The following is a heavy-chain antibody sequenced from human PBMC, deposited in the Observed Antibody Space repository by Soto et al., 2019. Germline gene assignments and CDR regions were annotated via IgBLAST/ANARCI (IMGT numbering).Heavy chain of an antibody. CDR2: VSAYRDYT. Sequence: QAQLMQSAAEVKKPGASVKVSCKASGYSFSTYEINWLRQAPGQGLEWIGWVSAYRDYTDYAEKFQDRVTMTTDTSTNTAYMERRSLTYNDTAVYYCARDVGDESITYNDAFDVWGQGTMVTVSS. V-gene: IGHV1-18*01. CDR1: GYSFSTYE. J-gene: IGHJ3*01. D-gene: IGHD3-10*01. CDR3: ARDVGDESITYNDAFDV.